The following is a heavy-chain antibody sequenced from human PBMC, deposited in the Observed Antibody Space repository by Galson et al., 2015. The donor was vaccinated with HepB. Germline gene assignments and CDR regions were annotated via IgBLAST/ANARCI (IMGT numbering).Heavy chain of an antibody. CDR1: GFTFSSYG. J-gene: IGHJ4*02. CDR3: AREALDYDILTGYQPQYYFDY. Sequence: SLRLSCAASGFTFSSYGMHWVRQAPGKGLEWVAVIWYDGSNKYYADSVKGRFTISRDNSKNTLYLQMNSLRAEDTAVYYCAREALDYDILTGYQPQYYFDYWGQGTLVTVSS. CDR2: IWYDGSNK. V-gene: IGHV3-33*08. D-gene: IGHD3-9*01.